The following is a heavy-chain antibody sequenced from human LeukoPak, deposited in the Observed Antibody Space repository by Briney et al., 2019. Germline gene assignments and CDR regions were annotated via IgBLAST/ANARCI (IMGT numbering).Heavy chain of an antibody. CDR2: IIPIFGTA. Sequence: ASVKVSCKASGYTFTSYDINWVRQATGQGLEWMGGIIPIFGTANYAQKFQGRVTITADKSTSTAYMELSSLRSEDTAVYYCARGRGTQYYYYYYYYMDVWGKGTTVTVSS. J-gene: IGHJ6*03. V-gene: IGHV1-69*06. CDR1: GYTFTSYD. CDR3: ARGRGTQYYYYYYYYMDV. D-gene: IGHD3-10*01.